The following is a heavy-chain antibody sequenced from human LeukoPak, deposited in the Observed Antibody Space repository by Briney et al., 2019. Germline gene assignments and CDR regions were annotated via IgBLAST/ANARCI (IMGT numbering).Heavy chain of an antibody. Sequence: GTSLRLSSTASGFTISGDAMHWVRQAPGKGLQWVADISFDGTNKNYADSVKGRFTISRDNSKNTLFLQMNSLTTDDTALFYCARETHDALYLSGPGPLVTVSS. CDR2: ISFDGTNK. CDR1: GFTISGDA. CDR3: ARETHDALYL. J-gene: IGHJ3*01. V-gene: IGHV3-30*04.